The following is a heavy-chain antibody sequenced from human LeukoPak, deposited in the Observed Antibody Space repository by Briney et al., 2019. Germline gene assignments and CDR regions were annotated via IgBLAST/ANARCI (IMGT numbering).Heavy chain of an antibody. V-gene: IGHV1-8*02. CDR3: ARGIEAGVDY. CDR2: MSPGSGYT. D-gene: IGHD6-25*01. CDR1: GCTFTNYD. J-gene: IGHJ4*02. Sequence: GASVKVSCKTSGCTFTNYDMNWVRQATGQGLEWLGWMSPGSGYTGYAQKFQGRVTMTRDISITTAYVELSSLRSEDTAVYYCARGIEAGVDYWGQGTLVTVPS.